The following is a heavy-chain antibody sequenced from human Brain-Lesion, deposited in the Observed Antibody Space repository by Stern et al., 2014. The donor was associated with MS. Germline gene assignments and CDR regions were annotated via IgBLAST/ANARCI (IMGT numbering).Heavy chain of an antibody. J-gene: IGHJ5*01. D-gene: IGHD3-10*01. V-gene: IGHV3-74*02. CDR1: GFTFRTNW. CDR2: VNKDGRRT. Sequence: LGESGGSLVQPGGSLRLSCAASGFTFRTNWMHWVRQPPGPGLVWVSRVNKDGRRTSYADSVKGRFTMSRDNAKNTLYLQMNSLRVEDTAIYYCARGERWFDSWGQGTLVTVSS. CDR3: ARGERWFDS.